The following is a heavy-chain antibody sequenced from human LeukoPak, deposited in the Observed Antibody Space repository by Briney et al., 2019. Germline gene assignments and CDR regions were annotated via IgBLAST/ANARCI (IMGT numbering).Heavy chain of an antibody. CDR1: GGSISSGGYY. V-gene: IGHV4-31*03. Sequence: PSETLSLTCTVSGGSISSGGYYWSWIRQHPGKGLEWIGYIHYSGSTYYNPSLKSRVTISVDTSKNQFSLKLSSVTAADTAVYYCARDKGDYLDYWGQGTLVTVSS. CDR3: ARDKGDYLDY. CDR2: IHYSGST. J-gene: IGHJ4*02.